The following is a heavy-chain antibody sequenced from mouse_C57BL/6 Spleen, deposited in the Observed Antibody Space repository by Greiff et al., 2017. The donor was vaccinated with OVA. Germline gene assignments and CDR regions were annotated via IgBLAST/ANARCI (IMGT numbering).Heavy chain of an antibody. CDR1: GYTFTSYW. CDR2: INPSNGGT. J-gene: IGHJ4*01. Sequence: QVQLKQPGTELVKPGASVKLSCKASGYTFTSYWMHWVKQRPGQGLEWIGNINPSNGGTNYNEKVQSKATLTVDKSPSTAYMQLSSLTSEDSAVYYCARWLLLYAMDYWGQGPSVTVSA. V-gene: IGHV1-53*01. CDR3: ARWLLLYAMDY. D-gene: IGHD2-3*01.